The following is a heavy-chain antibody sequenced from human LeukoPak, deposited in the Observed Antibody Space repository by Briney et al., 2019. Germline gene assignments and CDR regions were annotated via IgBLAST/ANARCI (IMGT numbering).Heavy chain of an antibody. V-gene: IGHV1-69*13. CDR2: IIPIFGTA. D-gene: IGHD2-2*03. Sequence: ASVKVSCKASGGTFSSYAISWVRQAPGQGLEWMGGIIPIFGTANYAQKFQGRVTITADESTSTAYMELSSLRSEDTAVYYCARNLINGDCSSTSCYHLDYWGQGTLVTVSS. CDR1: GGTFSSYA. CDR3: ARNLINGDCSSTSCYHLDY. J-gene: IGHJ4*02.